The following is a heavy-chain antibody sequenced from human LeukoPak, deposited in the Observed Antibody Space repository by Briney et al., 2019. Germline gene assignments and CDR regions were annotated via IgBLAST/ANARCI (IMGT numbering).Heavy chain of an antibody. V-gene: IGHV3-53*04. D-gene: IGHD5-24*01. Sequence: GGSLRLSCAASGFTVSSNYMSWVRQAPGKGLEWVSVIYSGGSTYYADSVKGRFTISRHNSKNTLYLQMNSLRAEDTAVYYCARSYPRRDGYNYIRWGQGTLVTVSS. CDR3: ARSYPRRDGYNYIR. J-gene: IGHJ4*02. CDR1: GFTVSSNY. CDR2: IYSGGST.